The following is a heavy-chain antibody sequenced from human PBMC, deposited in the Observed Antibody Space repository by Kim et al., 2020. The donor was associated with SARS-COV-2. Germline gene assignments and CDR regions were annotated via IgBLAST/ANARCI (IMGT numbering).Heavy chain of an antibody. J-gene: IGHJ4*02. CDR1: GFNFGSYA. CDR3: AKRRRSGGSCFNS. V-gene: IGHV3-23*01. D-gene: IGHD2-15*01. CDR2: VTGSGATT. Sequence: GGSLRLSCAASGFNFGSYAMSWVRQAPGKGLEWVSSVTGSGATTSYADSLEGRFTISRDNMKNTIFLQMTSLRADDTAVYFCAKRRRSGGSCFNSWGEGT.